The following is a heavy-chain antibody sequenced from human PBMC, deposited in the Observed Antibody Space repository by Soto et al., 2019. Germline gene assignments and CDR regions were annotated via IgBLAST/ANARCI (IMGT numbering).Heavy chain of an antibody. V-gene: IGHV4-34*01. J-gene: IGHJ4*02. D-gene: IGHD2-2*01. CDR3: ARAYCSSTRCYVYFDY. Sequence: QVQLQQWGAGLLKPSETLSLTCAVYGGSFSGYYWSWIRQPPGKGLEWIGEINHSGSTNYNPSLKSRVTISVDTSKNQFSLKLSSVTAADTAVYYCARAYCSSTRCYVYFDYWGQGTLVTVSS. CDR1: GGSFSGYY. CDR2: INHSGST.